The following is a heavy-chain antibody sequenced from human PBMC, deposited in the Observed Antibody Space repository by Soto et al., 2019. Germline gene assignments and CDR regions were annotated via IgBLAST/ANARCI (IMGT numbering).Heavy chain of an antibody. CDR2: IHSDESST. Sequence: EVQLVESEGGLVQPGGSLRLSCAASGFTFSYYWMHWVRQAPGQGLVWVSRIHSDESSTTYADSVKGRFTISSDNAKNTLYLQMNSLRAEDTAVYYCARGDRGAFDLWGQGTMVTVSS. CDR1: GFTFSYYW. J-gene: IGHJ3*01. CDR3: ARGDRGAFDL. V-gene: IGHV3-74*01. D-gene: IGHD2-21*02.